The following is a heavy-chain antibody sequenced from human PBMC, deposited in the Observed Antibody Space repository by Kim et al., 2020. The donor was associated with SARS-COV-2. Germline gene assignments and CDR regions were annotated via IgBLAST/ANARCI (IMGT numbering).Heavy chain of an antibody. D-gene: IGHD3-22*01. V-gene: IGHV1-24*01. CDR3: ATCPYDSSGYYFRSGAFDI. Sequence: ASVKVSCKVSGYTLTELSMHWVRQAPGKGLEWMGGFDSEDGETIYARKFQGRVTMTEDTSTDTAYMELSSLRSEDTDVYYCATCPYDSSGYYFRSGAFDIWGQGTMVTVSS. J-gene: IGHJ3*02. CDR2: FDSEDGET. CDR1: GYTLTELS.